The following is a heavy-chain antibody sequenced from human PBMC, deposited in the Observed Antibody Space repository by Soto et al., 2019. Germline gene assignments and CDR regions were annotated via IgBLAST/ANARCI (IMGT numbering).Heavy chain of an antibody. CDR2: ISAYNGNT. CDR1: GYTFTSYG. CDR3: AGHVGYSSGYDAFDI. J-gene: IGHJ3*02. D-gene: IGHD6-19*01. Sequence: QVQLVQSGAEVKKPGASVKVSCKASGYTFTSYGISWVRQAPGPGLEGMGWISAYNGNTNYAQKLQGRVTMTTDTSTSTADMELRILRSDDTAVYYCAGHVGYSSGYDAFDIWGQGTMVTVSS. V-gene: IGHV1-18*01.